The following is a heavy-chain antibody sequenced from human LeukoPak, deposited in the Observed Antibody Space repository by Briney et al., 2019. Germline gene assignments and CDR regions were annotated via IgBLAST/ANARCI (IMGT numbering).Heavy chain of an antibody. CDR3: AKAQYYDILTGYYA. V-gene: IGHV3-9*01. CDR2: ISWNSGSI. Sequence: GGSLRLSCAASGFTFDDYAMHWVRQAPGKGLEWVSGISWNSGSIGYADSVKGRFTISRDNAKNSLYLQMNSLRAEGTALYYCAKAQYYDILTGYYAWGQGTLVTVSS. J-gene: IGHJ4*02. CDR1: GFTFDDYA. D-gene: IGHD3-9*01.